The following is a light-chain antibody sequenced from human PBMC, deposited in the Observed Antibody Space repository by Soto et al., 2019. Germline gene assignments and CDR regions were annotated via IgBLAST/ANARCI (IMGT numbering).Light chain of an antibody. Sequence: DIQMTQSPSSLSESVGDRVTITCRASQTITTYLNWYQHKPGKAPKLLIYAAISLQSGVPSRLSGSGSGTDFTLTISSLQPEDFATYYCQQTYSTPHTFGQGTKVEIK. V-gene: IGKV1-39*01. CDR2: AAI. CDR3: QQTYSTPHT. J-gene: IGKJ2*01. CDR1: QTITTY.